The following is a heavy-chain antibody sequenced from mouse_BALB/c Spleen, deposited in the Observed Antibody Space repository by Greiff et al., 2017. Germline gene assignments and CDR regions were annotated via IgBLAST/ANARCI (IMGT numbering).Heavy chain of an antibody. Sequence: QVQLQQSGPGLVAPSQSLSITCTVSGFSLTGYGVNWVRQPPGKGLEWLGMIWGDGSTDYNSALKSRLSISKDNSKSQVFLKMNSLQTDDTARYYCARAGWLLRDAMDYWGQGTSVTVSS. CDR2: IWGDGST. D-gene: IGHD2-3*01. CDR3: ARAGWLLRDAMDY. V-gene: IGHV2-6-7*01. J-gene: IGHJ4*01. CDR1: GFSLTGYG.